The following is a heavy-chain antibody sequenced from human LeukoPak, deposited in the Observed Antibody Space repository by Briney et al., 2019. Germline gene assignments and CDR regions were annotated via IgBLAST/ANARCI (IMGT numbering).Heavy chain of an antibody. CDR3: AKGSTGGKVDWFDP. V-gene: IGHV3-23*01. Sequence: GGSLGLSCAASGFIFSDYTMMWVRRAPGKGLQWVATFTAYGGTYYAASVKGRFAISRDNSRDTVSLFMNSLRVEDTAMYYCAKGSTGGKVDWFDPWGPGTLVTVSS. D-gene: IGHD4-23*01. CDR1: GFIFSDYT. CDR2: FTAYGGT. J-gene: IGHJ5*02.